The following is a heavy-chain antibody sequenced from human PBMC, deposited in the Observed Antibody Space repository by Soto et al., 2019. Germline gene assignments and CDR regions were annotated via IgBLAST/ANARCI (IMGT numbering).Heavy chain of an antibody. CDR1: GYTFTSYG. CDR2: ISAYNGNT. Sequence: ASVKVSCKASGYTFTSYGISWVRQAPGQGLEWMGWISAYNGNTNYAQKLQGRVTMTTDTSTSTAYMELRSLRSDDTAVYYCASGLRTIAAAGTNYYYGMDVWGQGTTVTVS. CDR3: ASGLRTIAAAGTNYYYGMDV. V-gene: IGHV1-18*04. D-gene: IGHD6-13*01. J-gene: IGHJ6*02.